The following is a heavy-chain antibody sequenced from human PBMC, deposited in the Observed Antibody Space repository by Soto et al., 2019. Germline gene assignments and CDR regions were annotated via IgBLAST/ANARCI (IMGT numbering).Heavy chain of an antibody. CDR2: ISAYNGNT. Sequence: ASVKVSCKASGYTFTSYGISWVRQAPGQGLEWMGWISAYNGNTNYAQKLQGRVTMTTDTSTNTAYMELSSLRSEDTAVYYCAREGLVLVPTTVNSDYYYYAMDVWGQGTTVTVSS. D-gene: IGHD2-2*01. CDR3: AREGLVLVPTTVNSDYYYYAMDV. J-gene: IGHJ6*02. CDR1: GYTFTSYG. V-gene: IGHV1-18*01.